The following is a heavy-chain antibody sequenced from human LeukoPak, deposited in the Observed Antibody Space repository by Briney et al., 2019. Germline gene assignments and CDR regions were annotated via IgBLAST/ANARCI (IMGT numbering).Heavy chain of an antibody. CDR1: GGSFSGYY. CDR2: INLSGST. CDR3: ARGRYCSADICSGGDAFDI. V-gene: IGHV4-34*01. Sequence: SETLSLTCAVYGGSFSGYYWSWIRHPPGTGLGWKWEINLSGSTNYNPCPKSRVNISVDTSKNQFSLKLSSVTAADTAVYYCARGRYCSADICSGGDAFDIWGQGTMVSVSS. D-gene: IGHD2-15*01. J-gene: IGHJ3*02.